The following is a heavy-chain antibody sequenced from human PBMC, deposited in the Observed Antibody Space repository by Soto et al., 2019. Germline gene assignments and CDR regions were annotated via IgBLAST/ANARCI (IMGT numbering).Heavy chain of an antibody. Sequence: GSLRLSCAASGFTFSSYAMSWVRQAPGKGLEWVSAISGSGGSTYYADSVKGRFTISRDNSKNTLYLQMNSLRAEDTAVYYCAKVPTRGYSGYDLPNWFDPWGQGTLVTVSS. CDR1: GFTFSSYA. CDR3: AKVPTRGYSGYDLPNWFDP. D-gene: IGHD5-12*01. CDR2: ISGSGGST. V-gene: IGHV3-23*01. J-gene: IGHJ5*02.